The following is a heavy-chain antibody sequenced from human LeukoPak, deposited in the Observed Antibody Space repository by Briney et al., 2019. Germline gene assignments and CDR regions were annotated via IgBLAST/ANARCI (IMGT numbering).Heavy chain of an antibody. CDR1: GGSISSYY. CDR3: ARVSSRLRTGMDV. J-gene: IGHJ6*04. V-gene: IGHV4-59*01. CDR2: IYYSGST. Sequence: SETLSLTCTVSGGSISSYYWSWIRQPPGKGLEWIGYIYYSGSTNYNPSLKSRVTISVYTYKNRFSLKVSSVTAADTAVYYWARVSSRLRTGMDVWGKGTTVTVSS. D-gene: IGHD3-16*01.